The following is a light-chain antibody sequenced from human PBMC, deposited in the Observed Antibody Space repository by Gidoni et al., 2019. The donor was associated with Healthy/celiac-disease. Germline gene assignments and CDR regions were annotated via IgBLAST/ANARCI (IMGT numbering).Light chain of an antibody. CDR2: EVS. V-gene: IGLV2-23*02. Sequence: SALTQPASVSGHPGQPITISCTVTSSDLGRYNLVSWYQQHPGKAPNLMIYEVSKRPSGVSNRFSGSKSGITASLTISGLQAEDEADYYCCSYAGSSTVVFGGGTKLTVL. J-gene: IGLJ2*01. CDR1: SSDLGRYNL. CDR3: CSYAGSSTVV.